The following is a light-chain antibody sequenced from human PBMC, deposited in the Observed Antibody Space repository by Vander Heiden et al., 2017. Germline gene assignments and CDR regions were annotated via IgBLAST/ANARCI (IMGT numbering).Light chain of an antibody. V-gene: IGKV3-15*01. CDR3: QQLNNWQPTWT. Sequence: EIVMTQSPATLSVSPGESATLSCRASQSVSSNLAWYQQKPGQAPRLLIYGASTRDTGIPARCSGSGHGTEFTLTISSQQSEDFEVYYCQQLNNWQPTWTFGQGTKVEIK. CDR1: QSVSSN. CDR2: GAS. J-gene: IGKJ1*01.